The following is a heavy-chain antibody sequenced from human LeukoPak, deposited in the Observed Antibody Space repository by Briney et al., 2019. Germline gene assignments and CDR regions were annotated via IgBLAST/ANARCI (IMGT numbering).Heavy chain of an antibody. CDR3: AKDFISIKALIPWDY. J-gene: IGHJ4*02. CDR2: INHSGST. Sequence: PSETLSLTCAVYGGSFSGYYWSWIRQPPGKGLEWIGEINHSGSTNYNPSLKSRVTISVDTSKNQFSLKLSSVTAADTAVYYCAKDFISIKALIPWDYWGQGTLVTVSP. D-gene: IGHD2-21*01. V-gene: IGHV4-34*01. CDR1: GGSFSGYY.